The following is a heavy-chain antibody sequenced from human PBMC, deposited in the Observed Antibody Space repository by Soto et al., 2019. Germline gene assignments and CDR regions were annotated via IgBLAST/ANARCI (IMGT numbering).Heavy chain of an antibody. V-gene: IGHV4-34*01. Sequence: SETLSLTCAVYGGSFSGYYWSWIRQPPGKGLEWIGEINHSGSTNYNPSLKSRVTISVDTSKNQFSLKLSSVTAADTAVYYCARGNQYYYGSGSYYNNWFDPWGQGTLVTVS. J-gene: IGHJ5*02. CDR2: INHSGST. D-gene: IGHD3-10*01. CDR3: ARGNQYYYGSGSYYNNWFDP. CDR1: GGSFSGYY.